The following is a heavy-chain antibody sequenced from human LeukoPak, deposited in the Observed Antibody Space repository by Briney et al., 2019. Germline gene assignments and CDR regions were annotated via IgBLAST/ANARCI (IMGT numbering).Heavy chain of an antibody. Sequence: VASVKVSCKASGGTFSSYAISWVRPAPGQGLEWMGRIIPILGIANYAQKFQGRVTITADKSTSTAYMELSSLRSEDTAVYYCARDPSNPYYDFWSGNNYYYYGMDVWGQGTTVTVSS. V-gene: IGHV1-69*04. CDR3: ARDPSNPYYDFWSGNNYYYYGMDV. CDR1: GGTFSSYA. CDR2: IIPILGIA. D-gene: IGHD3-3*01. J-gene: IGHJ6*02.